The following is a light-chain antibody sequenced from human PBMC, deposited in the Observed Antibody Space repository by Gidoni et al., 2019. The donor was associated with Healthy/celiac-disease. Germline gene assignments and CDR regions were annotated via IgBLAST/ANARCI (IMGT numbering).Light chain of an antibody. V-gene: IGLV1-44*01. J-gene: IGLJ2*01. Sequence: QSVLTQPTSASGTPGQRVTISCSGSSSNIGRNTVNWYQQLPRTAPKLLIYSNNQRPSGVPDRFSGSKSGTSASLAISGLQSEDEADYYCAAWDDSLNGPVFGGGTKLTVL. CDR3: AAWDDSLNGPV. CDR1: SSNIGRNT. CDR2: SNN.